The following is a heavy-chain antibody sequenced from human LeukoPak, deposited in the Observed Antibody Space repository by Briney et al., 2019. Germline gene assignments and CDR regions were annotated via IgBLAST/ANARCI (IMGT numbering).Heavy chain of an antibody. D-gene: IGHD6-19*01. CDR1: GGSVSSGSYY. Sequence: SETLSLTCTVSGGSVSSGSYYWSWIRQPPGKGLEWIGYIYYSGSTSYNPSLKSRVTISVDTSKNQFSLKLSSVTATDTAVYYCARYRGAVAGNYFDYWGQGTLVTVSS. J-gene: IGHJ4*02. V-gene: IGHV4-61*01. CDR3: ARYRGAVAGNYFDY. CDR2: IYYSGST.